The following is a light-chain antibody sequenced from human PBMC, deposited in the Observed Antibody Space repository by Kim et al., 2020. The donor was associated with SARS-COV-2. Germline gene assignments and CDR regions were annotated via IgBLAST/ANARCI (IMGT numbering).Light chain of an antibody. CDR3: QAWDSSTAV. CDR1: KLGDKY. Sequence: SRSPGQTASITCSGDKLGDKYACWYQQKPGPSPVLVIYQDSKRPSGIPERFSGSNSGNTATLTISGTQAMDEADYYCQAWDSSTAVFGGGTQLTVL. J-gene: IGLJ2*01. CDR2: QDS. V-gene: IGLV3-1*01.